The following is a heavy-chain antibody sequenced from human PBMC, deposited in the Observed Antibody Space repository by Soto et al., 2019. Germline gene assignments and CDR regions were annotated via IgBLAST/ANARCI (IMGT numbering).Heavy chain of an antibody. Sequence: SETLSLTCAVSGGSVSSSSYYWGWIRQPPGKGLEWIGSIYYSGSTYYTPSLQSRVAISVDTSKNQFSLKLNSVTAADTAVYYCARRTVNIRTFYSGLKTHCFDYWGQGTLVTVSS. J-gene: IGHJ4*02. CDR2: IYYSGST. CDR1: GGSVSSSSYY. V-gene: IGHV4-39*01. CDR3: ARRTVNIRTFYSGLKTHCFDY. D-gene: IGHD6-19*01.